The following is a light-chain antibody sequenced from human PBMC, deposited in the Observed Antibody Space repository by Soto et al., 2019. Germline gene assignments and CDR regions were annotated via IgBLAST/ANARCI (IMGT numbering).Light chain of an antibody. V-gene: IGLV2-8*01. CDR3: SSYGGTYNNQV. CDR1: SRDVGPYKY. Sequence: QSVLTQPPSASGYLGQSVTISCTGTSRDVGPYKYVSWYQQYTGKAPKLIIYEVTKRPSGVPDRFSGSKSGNTASLTVSGLQADYLSDYSCSSYGGTYNNQVSGTVTKVTVL. CDR2: EVT. J-gene: IGLJ1*01.